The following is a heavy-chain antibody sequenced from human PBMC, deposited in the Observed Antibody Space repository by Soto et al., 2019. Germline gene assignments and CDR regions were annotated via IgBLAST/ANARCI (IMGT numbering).Heavy chain of an antibody. CDR2: IYSGGST. D-gene: IGHD5-18*01. V-gene: IGHV3-66*04. Sequence: EVQLVESGGGLVQPGGSLRLSCAASGVTVSSNYMSWVRQAPGKGLELVSVIYSGGSTYYADSVKGRFTISRDNSKNTLYLQMNSLRAEDKAVYYCARHGYNYGGGYFDYWGQGTLVTVSS. CDR1: GVTVSSNY. CDR3: ARHGYNYGGGYFDY. J-gene: IGHJ4*02.